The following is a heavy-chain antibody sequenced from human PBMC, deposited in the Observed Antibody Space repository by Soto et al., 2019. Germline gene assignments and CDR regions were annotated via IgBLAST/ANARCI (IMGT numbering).Heavy chain of an antibody. CDR2: IYHSEST. CDR3: ARDNLVGHSYGNQIHALDN. J-gene: IGHJ3*02. V-gene: IGHV4-30-2*01. Sequence: SETLSLTCAVSGGSISSGGYSWSWIRQPPGKGLEWIGYIYHSESTYYNPSLKSRVTISVDRSKNQVSLKLSSVTAADTAVYYCARDNLVGHSYGNQIHALDNWGQGTKVTVSS. CDR1: GGSISSGGYS. D-gene: IGHD5-18*01.